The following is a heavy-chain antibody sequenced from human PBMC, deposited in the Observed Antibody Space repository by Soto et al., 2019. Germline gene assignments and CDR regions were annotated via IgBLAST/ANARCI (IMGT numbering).Heavy chain of an antibody. D-gene: IGHD4-17*01. J-gene: IGHJ4*02. V-gene: IGHV4-31*03. CDR1: GGSINSASYH. CDR2: IFYTGST. CDR3: ARLDYGDSAFDS. Sequence: QVQLQESGPGLVQPSETLSLTCSVSGGSINSASYHWSGLRQHPGKGLEFIGYIFYTGSTYYNPSLETRLTISVDTSKNHVSLRLNAVTAADTAVYYCARLDYGDSAFDSWGRGILVTVSS.